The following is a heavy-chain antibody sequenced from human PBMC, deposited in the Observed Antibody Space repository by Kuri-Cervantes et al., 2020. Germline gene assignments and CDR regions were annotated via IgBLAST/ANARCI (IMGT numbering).Heavy chain of an antibody. CDR2: MNDSGSA. Sequence: GSLRLSCAVYGGSFSGYYWSWIRQPPGKGLEWIGEMNDSGSANYNPSLKGRVTISVDTSKKQFSLKVNSVTAADTAVYYCAKRNSSSWADPFDIWGQGTMVTVSS. J-gene: IGHJ3*02. V-gene: IGHV4-34*01. D-gene: IGHD6-13*01. CDR1: GGSFSGYY. CDR3: AKRNSSSWADPFDI.